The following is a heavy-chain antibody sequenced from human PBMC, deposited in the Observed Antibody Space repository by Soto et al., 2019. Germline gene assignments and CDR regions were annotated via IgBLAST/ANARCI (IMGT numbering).Heavy chain of an antibody. D-gene: IGHD3-10*01. CDR2: IYNSGST. CDR1: GGSISSYY. Sequence: QVQLQESGPGLVKPSETLSLTCTVSGGSISSYYWTWIRQPPGKGLEWIGFIYNSGSTHYNPSLRSRVNISVDTSMNQFSLKVWSVTAADTAVYYCASMGYHYGSGSYPLDYWGQGTLVTVSS. V-gene: IGHV4-59*08. J-gene: IGHJ4*02. CDR3: ASMGYHYGSGSYPLDY.